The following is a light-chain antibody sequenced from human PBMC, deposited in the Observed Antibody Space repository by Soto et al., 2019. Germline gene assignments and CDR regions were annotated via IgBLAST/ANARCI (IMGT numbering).Light chain of an antibody. CDR3: ASYGGRDDMI. CDR2: GNN. CDR1: RSNIGAHYD. Sequence: QSVLTQPPSVSGAPGQRVTISCTGSRSNIGAHYDVHWYQRLPGTAPKLLIYGNNNRPSGVPDRFSGSKSGTSASLAITGLQPEDEADYYCASYGGRDDMIFGGGTKLTVL. V-gene: IGLV1-40*01. J-gene: IGLJ2*01.